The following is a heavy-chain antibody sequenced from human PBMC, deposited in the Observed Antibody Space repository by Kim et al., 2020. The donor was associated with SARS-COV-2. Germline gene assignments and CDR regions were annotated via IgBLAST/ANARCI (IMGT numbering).Heavy chain of an antibody. V-gene: IGHV3-48*02. CDR2: ISSSSSTI. J-gene: IGHJ4*02. CDR3: ARDLCRSAGGVGGCTAMVSMGC. D-gene: IGHD5-18*01. Sequence: GGSLRLSCAASGFTFSSYSMNWVRQAPGKGLEWVSYISSSSSTIYYADSVKGRFTISRDNAKNSLYLQMNSLRDEDTAVYYCARDLCRSAGGVGGCTAMVSMGCWGQGTLVTVSS. CDR1: GFTFSSYS.